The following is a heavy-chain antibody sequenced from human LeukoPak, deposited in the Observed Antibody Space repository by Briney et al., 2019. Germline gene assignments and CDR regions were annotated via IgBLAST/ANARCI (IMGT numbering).Heavy chain of an antibody. CDR2: VSGSGGNT. CDR3: ARDRCGDICFYGLDV. V-gene: IGHV3-23*01. J-gene: IGHJ6*02. CDR1: GFTFNTYA. Sequence: GGSLRLSCAASGFTFNTYAMSWVRQAPGKGLEWVSGVSGSGGNTYYADSVKGRFTISRDNSKNTLYLEMNSLRAEATAVYYCARDRCGDICFYGLDVWGQGTTVSVSS. D-gene: IGHD2-21*01.